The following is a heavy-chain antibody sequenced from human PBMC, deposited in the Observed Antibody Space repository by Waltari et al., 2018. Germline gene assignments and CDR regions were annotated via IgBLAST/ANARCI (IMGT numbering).Heavy chain of an antibody. V-gene: IGHV3-74*01. D-gene: IGHD3-9*01. CDR3: AKVGILAGYNYGIDV. CDR2: VRMDGTTT. CDR1: GFTFSPSW. Sequence: DVQLVESGGGLVQPGGSLRLSCAASGFTFSPSWMHWVRQAPGKGLVWVSRVRMDGTTTDYADSVKGRFTISRDNAKNTLYLQMNSLRTEDTAVYYCAKVGILAGYNYGIDVWGQGTTVTVSS. J-gene: IGHJ6*02.